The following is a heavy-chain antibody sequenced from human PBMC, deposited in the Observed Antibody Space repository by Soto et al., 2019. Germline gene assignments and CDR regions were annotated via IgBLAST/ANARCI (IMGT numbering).Heavy chain of an antibody. CDR2: INSDGSST. D-gene: IGHD2-15*01. J-gene: IGHJ4*02. CDR3: VRTSLVVAAATREDY. V-gene: IGHV3-74*01. Sequence: EVQLVASGGGLVQPGGSLRLSCAASGFTFSSYWMHWVRQAPGKGLVWVSHINSDGSSTSYADSVKGRFTISRDNAKNTLYLQMNSLRAEDTAVYYCVRTSLVVAAATREDYWGQGTLVTVSS. CDR1: GFTFSSYW.